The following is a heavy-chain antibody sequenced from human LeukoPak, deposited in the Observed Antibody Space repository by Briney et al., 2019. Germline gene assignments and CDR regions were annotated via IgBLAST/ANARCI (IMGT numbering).Heavy chain of an antibody. CDR2: IYYSGST. V-gene: IGHV4-59*01. CDR1: GGSISSYY. CDR3: ARGPSQSSYFDY. D-gene: IGHD2-2*01. J-gene: IGHJ4*02. Sequence: SETLSLTCTVSGGSISSYYWSWIRQPPGKGLEWIGYIYYSGSTNYNPSLKSRVTISVDTSENQFSLKLSSVTAADTAVYYCARGPSQSSYFDYWGQGTLVTVSS.